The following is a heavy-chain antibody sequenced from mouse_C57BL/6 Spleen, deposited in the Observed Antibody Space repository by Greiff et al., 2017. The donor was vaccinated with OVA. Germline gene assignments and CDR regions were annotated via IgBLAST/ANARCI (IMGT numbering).Heavy chain of an antibody. J-gene: IGHJ2*01. CDR1: GYAFSSSW. Sequence: VQVQQSGPELVKPGASVKISCKASGYAFSSSWMNWVKQRPGKGLEWIGRIYPGDGDTNYNGKFKGKATLTADKSSSTAYMQRSSLTYEDSAVYFCARGLDDYWGQGTTLTVSS. D-gene: IGHD4-1*01. V-gene: IGHV1-82*01. CDR2: IYPGDGDT. CDR3: ARGLDDY.